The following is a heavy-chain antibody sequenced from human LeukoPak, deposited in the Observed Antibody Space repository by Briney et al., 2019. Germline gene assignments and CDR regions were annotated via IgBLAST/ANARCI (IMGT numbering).Heavy chain of an antibody. CDR3: TIDQMNY. J-gene: IGHJ4*02. Sequence: GGSLRLSCTASEFTVSRNYMLWVRQAPGKGLEWVSLIFSNGDTHYADSVKGRFTISRDTSKNTVSLQMNSLRVEDTAMYYCTIDQMNYWGQGTLVTVSS. D-gene: IGHD5-24*01. V-gene: IGHV3-53*01. CDR2: IFSNGDT. CDR1: EFTVSRNY.